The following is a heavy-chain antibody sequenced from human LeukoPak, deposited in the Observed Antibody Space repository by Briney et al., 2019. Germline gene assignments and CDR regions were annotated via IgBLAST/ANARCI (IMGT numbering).Heavy chain of an antibody. CDR2: INPKSGGT. J-gene: IGHJ4*02. Sequence: ASVKVSCKASGYTFTGYYIHWVRQAPGQGLEWMGSINPKSGGTNYAQKFQGRVTMTRDTSISTAYMELSGLRSDDTAVYCCARVRSLDYWGQGTLVTVSS. CDR1: GYTFTGYY. V-gene: IGHV1-2*02. CDR3: ARVRSLDY.